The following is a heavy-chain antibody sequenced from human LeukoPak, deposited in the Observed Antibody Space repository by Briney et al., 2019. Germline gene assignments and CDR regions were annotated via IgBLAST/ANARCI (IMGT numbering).Heavy chain of an antibody. J-gene: IGHJ6*02. D-gene: IGHD5-12*01. CDR3: ASSEATTTPPPYGMDV. CDR1: GGSISSGDYY. Sequence: SETLSLTCTVSGGSISSGDYYWSWIRQLPGKGLEWIGYIYYSGGTFYNPSLKSRVTISLDMSKNQFSLKLSSVTAADTAVYYCASSEATTTPPPYGMDVWGQGTTVTVSS. V-gene: IGHV4-31*03. CDR2: IYYSGGT.